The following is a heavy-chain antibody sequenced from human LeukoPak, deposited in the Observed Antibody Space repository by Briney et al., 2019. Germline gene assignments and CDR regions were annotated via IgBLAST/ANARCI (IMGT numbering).Heavy chain of an antibody. CDR1: GGTFSSYA. D-gene: IGHD2-15*01. CDR3: ARDKGSRAAKDPNNWFDP. Sequence: ASVKVSCKASGGTFSSYAISWVRQAPGQGLEWMGRITPIFGTANYAQKFQGRVTITTDESTSTAYMELSSLRSEDTAVYYCARDKGSRAAKDPNNWFDPWGQGTLVTVSS. J-gene: IGHJ5*02. V-gene: IGHV1-69*05. CDR2: ITPIFGTA.